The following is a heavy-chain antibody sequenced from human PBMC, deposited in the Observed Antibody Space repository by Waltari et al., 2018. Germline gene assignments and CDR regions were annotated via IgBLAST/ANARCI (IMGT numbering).Heavy chain of an antibody. D-gene: IGHD6-6*01. V-gene: IGHV4-39*07. Sequence: QLQLQESGPGLVKPSETLSLTCTVSGGSIRSSSYYWGWISPPPGKGLEWIGSIYYSGSTYYNPSLKSRVTISVDTSKNQFSLKLSSVTAADTAVYYCAREGSSSWVGVFDYWGQGTLVTVSS. CDR2: IYYSGST. CDR3: AREGSSSWVGVFDY. J-gene: IGHJ4*02. CDR1: GGSIRSSSYY.